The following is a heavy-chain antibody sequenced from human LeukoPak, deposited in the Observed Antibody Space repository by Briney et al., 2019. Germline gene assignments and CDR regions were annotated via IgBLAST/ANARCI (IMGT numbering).Heavy chain of an antibody. J-gene: IGHJ6*03. D-gene: IGHD3-10*01. CDR3: TRHLQNRFGELFHRNSNYYYYYMDV. CDR2: IRSKANSYAT. CDR1: GFTFSGSA. V-gene: IGHV3-73*01. Sequence: GGSLRLSCAASGFTFSGSAMHWVRQASGKGLEWVGRIRSKANSYATAYAASVKGRFTISRDDSKNTAYLQMNSLKTEDTAVYYCTRHLQNRFGELFHRNSNYYYYYMDVWGKGTTVTVSS.